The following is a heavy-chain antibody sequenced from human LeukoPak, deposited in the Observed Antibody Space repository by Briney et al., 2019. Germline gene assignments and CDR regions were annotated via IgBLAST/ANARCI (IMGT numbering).Heavy chain of an antibody. CDR2: INPNSGGT. J-gene: IGHJ5*02. Sequence: PSVKVSCKASGYTFTGYYMHWVRQAPGQGLEWMGWINPNSGGTNYAQKFQGRVTMTRDTSISTAYMELSRLRSDDTAVYYCARDRGCSGGSCYPNWFDPWGQGTLVTVSS. CDR3: ARDRGCSGGSCYPNWFDP. V-gene: IGHV1-2*02. D-gene: IGHD2-15*01. CDR1: GYTFTGYY.